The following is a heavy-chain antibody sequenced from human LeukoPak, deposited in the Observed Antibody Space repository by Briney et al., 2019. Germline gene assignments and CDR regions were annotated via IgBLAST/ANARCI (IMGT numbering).Heavy chain of an antibody. CDR2: TYYRSKWYN. CDR3: ARQNNTYHHYNLGWFDP. CDR1: GDCVSSNSAA. D-gene: IGHD5-24*01. J-gene: IGHJ5*02. Sequence: SQTLSLTCAISGDCVSSNSAAWNWIRQSPSRGLEWLGRTYYRSKWYNDYAVSVKSRITINPDTSKNQFSLQLSSVTPEDTAVYYCARQNNTYHHYNLGWFDPWGQGTLVTVSS. V-gene: IGHV6-1*01.